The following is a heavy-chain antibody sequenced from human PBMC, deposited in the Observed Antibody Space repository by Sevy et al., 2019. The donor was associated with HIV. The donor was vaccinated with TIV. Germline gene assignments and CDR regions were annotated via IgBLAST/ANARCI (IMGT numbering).Heavy chain of an antibody. D-gene: IGHD6-6*01. CDR3: AGRPYCSSHSRYYYYGMDV. J-gene: IGHJ6*02. Sequence: SETLSLTCTVSGGSISSSSYYWGWIRQPPGKGLEWIGSIYYRGSTYYNPSLKIRVTISVDTSKNQFSLKVSSVTAADTAGYYCAGRPYCSSHSRYYYYGMDVWGQGTTVTVSS. CDR2: IYYRGST. V-gene: IGHV4-39*01. CDR1: GGSISSSSYY.